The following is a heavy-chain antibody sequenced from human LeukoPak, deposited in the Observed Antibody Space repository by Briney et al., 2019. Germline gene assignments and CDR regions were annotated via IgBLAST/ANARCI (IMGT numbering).Heavy chain of an antibody. CDR2: IYSGGNT. V-gene: IGHV3-53*01. J-gene: IGHJ4*02. CDR3: AKLPSSGWLDY. Sequence: GGSLRLSCAASGFTFSDYYMSWIRQAPGKGLEWVSAIYSGGNTYYADSVKGRFTISRDSSKNTLYLQMSNLRPEDTAVYYCAKLPSSGWLDYWGQGTLVTVSS. CDR1: GFTFSDYY. D-gene: IGHD6-19*01.